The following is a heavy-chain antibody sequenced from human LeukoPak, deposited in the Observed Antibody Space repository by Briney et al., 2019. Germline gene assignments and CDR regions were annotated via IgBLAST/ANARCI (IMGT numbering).Heavy chain of an antibody. CDR2: IYHSGSA. D-gene: IGHD4-11*01. CDR1: GGSISSGTYY. Sequence: PSQTLSLTCTVSGGSISSGTYYWSWIRQPPGKGLEWIGYIYHSGSAYYNPSLKSRVTISVDRSKNQFSLELSSVTAADTAVYHCAREGTTVSKPFDYWGQGTLVTVSS. CDR3: AREGTTVSKPFDY. V-gene: IGHV4-30-2*01. J-gene: IGHJ4*02.